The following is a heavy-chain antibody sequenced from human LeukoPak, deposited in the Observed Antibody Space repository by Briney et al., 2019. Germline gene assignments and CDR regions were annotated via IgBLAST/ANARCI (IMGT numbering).Heavy chain of an antibody. D-gene: IGHD5-24*01. CDR1: GYTFTDYY. V-gene: IGHV1-2*02. CDR2: INPNSGGT. J-gene: IGHJ4*02. Sequence: ASVKVSCKAFGYTFTDYYMHWVRQAPGQGLEWMGWINPNSGGTNSAQNFQGRVNMTRDTSISTAYTELSSLRSNDTAVYYCARGDGSYFDYWGQGTLVTVSS. CDR3: ARGDGSYFDY.